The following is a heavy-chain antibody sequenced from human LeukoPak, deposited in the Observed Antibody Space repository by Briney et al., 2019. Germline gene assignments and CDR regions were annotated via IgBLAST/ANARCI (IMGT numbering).Heavy chain of an antibody. CDR3: ARDRGGLVDTGTLIH. CDR1: GFTFSSYE. D-gene: IGHD3-10*01. CDR2: IGGSDDST. J-gene: IGHJ4*02. V-gene: IGHV3-23*01. Sequence: GGSLRLSCAASGFTFSSYEMNWVRQAPGKGLEWVSGIGGSDDSTHYADSVKGRFTISRDNSRQTLFLQMNSLRAEDTAVYYCARDRGGLVDTGTLIHWGLGTLVTVSS.